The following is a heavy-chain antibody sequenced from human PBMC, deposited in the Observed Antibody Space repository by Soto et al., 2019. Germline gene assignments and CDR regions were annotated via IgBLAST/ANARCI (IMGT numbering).Heavy chain of an antibody. D-gene: IGHD2-2*01. J-gene: IGHJ4*02. CDR2: ISYDGSNK. CDR1: GFTFSSYG. Sequence: GGSLRLSCAASGFTFSSYGMHWVRQAPGKGLEWVAVISYDGSNKYYADSVKGRFTISRDNSKNTLYLQMNSLRAEDTAVYYCAKESYRFYWGQGTLVTVSS. V-gene: IGHV3-30*18. CDR3: AKESYRFY.